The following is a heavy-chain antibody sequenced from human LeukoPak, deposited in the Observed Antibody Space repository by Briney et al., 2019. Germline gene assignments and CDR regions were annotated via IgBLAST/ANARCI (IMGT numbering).Heavy chain of an antibody. CDR1: GGSLNNYY. D-gene: IGHD3-16*01. J-gene: IGHJ4*02. CDR2: ISDNGNT. Sequence: SETLSLTCTVSGGSLNNYYWSWIRQPPGKGLEWIGYISDNGNTNYSPSLKSRVTISVDTSKSQFSLNLTSVTAVDTAVYYCARLGGFTYKDWGQGTLVTVSS. V-gene: IGHV4-59*01. CDR3: ARLGGFTYKD.